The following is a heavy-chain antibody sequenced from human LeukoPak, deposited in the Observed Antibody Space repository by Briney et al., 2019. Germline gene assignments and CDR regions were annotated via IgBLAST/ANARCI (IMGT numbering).Heavy chain of an antibody. J-gene: IGHJ4*02. CDR2: ISSSSSYI. V-gene: IGHV3-21*01. CDR1: GFTFSSYS. D-gene: IGHD1-20*01. Sequence: GGSLRLSCAASGFTFSSYSMNWVRQAPGKGLEWVSSISSSSSYIYYADSVKGRFTISRDNAKNSLYLQMNSLRAEDTAVYYCARDGGITGTNPDYWGQGTLVTVSS. CDR3: ARDGGITGTNPDY.